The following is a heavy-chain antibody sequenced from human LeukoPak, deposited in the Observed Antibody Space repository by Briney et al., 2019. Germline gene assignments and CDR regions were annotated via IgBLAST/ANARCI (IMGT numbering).Heavy chain of an antibody. CDR3: VRDLGYSIPFDY. Sequence: SETLSLTCAVYGGSFSGYFWSWIRQPPGKGLEWIGEINHSGSTNYNPSLKSRVTISVGTSKNQFSLKLSSVTAADTAVYYCVRDLGYSIPFDYWGQGTLVTVSS. D-gene: IGHD2-15*01. CDR2: INHSGST. CDR1: GGSFSGYF. J-gene: IGHJ4*02. V-gene: IGHV4-34*01.